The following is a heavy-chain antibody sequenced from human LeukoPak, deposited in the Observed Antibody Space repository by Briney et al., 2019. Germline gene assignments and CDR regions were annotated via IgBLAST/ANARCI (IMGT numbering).Heavy chain of an antibody. V-gene: IGHV3-48*03. Sequence: GGSLRLSCAASGFTFSSYEMNWVRQAPGKGLEWVSYISSSGSTIYYADSVKGRFTISRDNAKNSLYLQMNSLRAEVTAVYYCARYLELPGMDVWGQGTTVTVSS. J-gene: IGHJ6*02. CDR3: ARYLELPGMDV. CDR2: ISSSGSTI. CDR1: GFTFSSYE. D-gene: IGHD1-7*01.